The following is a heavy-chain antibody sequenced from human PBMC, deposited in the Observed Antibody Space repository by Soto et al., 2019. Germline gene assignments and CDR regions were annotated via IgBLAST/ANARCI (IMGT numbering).Heavy chain of an antibody. V-gene: IGHV3-23*01. CDR1: GFTFSTYA. CDR2: ITASADTT. J-gene: IGHJ4*02. D-gene: IGHD6-13*01. CDR3: HIAEGDY. Sequence: EVHLLESGGRLVQPGGSLGLSCAASGFTFSTYAMSWVRQAPGKGLEWVSTITASADTTYYSDSVKGRFTTSRDNSQNMLFLQMNSLRAEDTATHYCHIAEGDYWGQGTLVAVSS.